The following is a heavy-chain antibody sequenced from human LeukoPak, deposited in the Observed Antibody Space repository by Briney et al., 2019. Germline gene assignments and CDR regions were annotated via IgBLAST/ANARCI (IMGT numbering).Heavy chain of an antibody. V-gene: IGHV1-2*04. Sequence: GSVKVSCKASGYTFTGYYMHWVRQAPGQGLEWMGWINPNSGGTNYAQKFQGWVTMTRDTSISTAYMELSRLRSDDTAVYYCARDAGNSGYGMDVWGQGTTVTVSS. J-gene: IGHJ6*02. D-gene: IGHD6-19*01. CDR1: GYTFTGYY. CDR3: ARDAGNSGYGMDV. CDR2: INPNSGGT.